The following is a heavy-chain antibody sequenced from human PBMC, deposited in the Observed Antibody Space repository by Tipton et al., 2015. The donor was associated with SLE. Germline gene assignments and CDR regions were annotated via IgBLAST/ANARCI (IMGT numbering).Heavy chain of an antibody. D-gene: IGHD1-26*01. Sequence: TLSLTCTVSGGSISSSSYYWGWIRQPPGKGLEWIRSIYHSGSTYYNPSLKSRVTKSVYTSTNQFSLKLSSVTAADTAVYYCASGSQGYFDYWGQGTLVTVSS. CDR3: ASGSQGYFDY. CDR1: GGSISSSSYY. V-gene: IGHV4-39*07. J-gene: IGHJ4*02. CDR2: IYHSGST.